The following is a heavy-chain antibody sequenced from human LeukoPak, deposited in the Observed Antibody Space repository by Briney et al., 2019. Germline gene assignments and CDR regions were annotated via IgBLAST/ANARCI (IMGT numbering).Heavy chain of an antibody. V-gene: IGHV3-48*01. J-gene: IGHJ4*02. CDR1: GFTFSSYS. CDR2: ISSSCSTI. D-gene: IGHD6-6*01. Sequence: PGGSLRLSCAASGFTFSSYSMNWVRQAPGKGLEWVSYISSSCSTIYYADSVKGRFTISRDNAKNSLYLQMNSLRAEDTAVYYCARGGYSSSWYFDYWGQGTLVTVSS. CDR3: ARGGYSSSWYFDY.